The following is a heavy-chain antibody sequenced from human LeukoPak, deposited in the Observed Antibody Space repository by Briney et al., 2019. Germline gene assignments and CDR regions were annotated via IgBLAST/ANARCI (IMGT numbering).Heavy chain of an antibody. V-gene: IGHV4-59*01. CDR2: IYYSGST. Sequence: PSETLSLTCTVSGGSISSYYWSWIRQPPGKGLGWIGYIYYSGSTNYNPSLKSRVTISVDTSKNQFSLKLSSVTAADTAVYYCAREYCSGGSCHFDYWGQGTLVTVSS. CDR1: GGSISSYY. J-gene: IGHJ4*02. CDR3: AREYCSGGSCHFDY. D-gene: IGHD2-15*01.